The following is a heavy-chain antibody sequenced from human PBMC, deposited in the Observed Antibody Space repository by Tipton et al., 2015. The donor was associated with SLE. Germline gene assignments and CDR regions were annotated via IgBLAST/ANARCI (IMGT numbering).Heavy chain of an antibody. CDR1: GGSISSGGYY. Sequence: TLSLTCTVSGGSISSGGYYWSWIRQHPGKGLEWIGYIYYSGSTYYNLSLKSRVTISVDTSKNQFSLKLSSVTAADTAVYYCARILAAAGTGGYWGQGTLVTVSS. CDR2: IYYSGST. V-gene: IGHV4-31*03. J-gene: IGHJ4*02. CDR3: ARILAAAGTGGY. D-gene: IGHD6-13*01.